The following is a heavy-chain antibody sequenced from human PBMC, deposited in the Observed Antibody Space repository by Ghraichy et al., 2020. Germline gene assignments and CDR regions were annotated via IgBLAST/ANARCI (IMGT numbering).Heavy chain of an antibody. CDR2: IKQDGTEK. V-gene: IGHV3-7*01. J-gene: IGHJ4*02. CDR3: ASPKVSWAFDY. CDR1: GFTFSNYW. Sequence: GGSLRLSCAASGFTFSNYWMSWVRHAPGKGLEWVAGIKQDGTEKYYVDSVKGRFTISRDNAKNSLYLQMNSLRADDTAVYYCASPKVSWAFDYWGQGTLVTVSS. D-gene: IGHD3-16*01.